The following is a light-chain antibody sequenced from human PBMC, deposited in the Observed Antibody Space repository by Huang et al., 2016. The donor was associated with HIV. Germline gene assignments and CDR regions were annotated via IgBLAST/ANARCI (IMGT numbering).Light chain of an antibody. CDR3: QQYNNWPPYT. J-gene: IGKJ2*01. Sequence: EIVMTQSPATLSVSPGERATLSCRASQSVSNNLAWYQQKPGQGPRLLIYGASTRAAGIPVRFSGSGSGTEFTLTISSLQSEDFAVYDCQQYNNWPPYTFGQGTKLEIK. V-gene: IGKV3-15*01. CDR1: QSVSNN. CDR2: GAS.